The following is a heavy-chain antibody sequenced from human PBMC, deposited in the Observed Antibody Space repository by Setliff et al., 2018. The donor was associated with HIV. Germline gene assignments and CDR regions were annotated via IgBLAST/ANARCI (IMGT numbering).Heavy chain of an antibody. CDR3: ARHRDPPGTSWIYYYYYMDL. CDR1: DASIKSNNYY. CDR2: IYTSGNT. Sequence: SETLSLTCSVSDASIKSNNYYWVWIRQPAGKGLEYIGLIYTSGNTRYNPSLKSRLSISVDTSKNHVSLRLSSVTAADTGVYYCARHRDPPGTSWIYYYYYMDLWGEGTTVTVSS. D-gene: IGHD6-13*01. J-gene: IGHJ6*03. V-gene: IGHV4-61*02.